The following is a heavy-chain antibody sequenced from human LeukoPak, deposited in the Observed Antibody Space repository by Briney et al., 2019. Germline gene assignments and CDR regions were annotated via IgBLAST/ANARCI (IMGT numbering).Heavy chain of an antibody. CDR2: IYYSGST. D-gene: IGHD6-13*01. J-gene: IGHJ5*02. CDR3: ARLELAAAGNRWFDP. CDR1: GDSISSGDYY. V-gene: IGHV4-39*01. Sequence: PSETLSLTCTASGDSISSGDYYWPWVRQPPGRGLEWIGSIYYSGSTYYNPSLKSRVTISVDTSKNQFSLRLTSVTAADTAVYYCARLELAAAGNRWFDPWGQGTLVTVSS.